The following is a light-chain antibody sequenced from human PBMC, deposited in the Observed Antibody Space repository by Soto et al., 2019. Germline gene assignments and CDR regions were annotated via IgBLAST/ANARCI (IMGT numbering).Light chain of an antibody. J-gene: IGKJ1*01. CDR3: KQYNSYWT. V-gene: IGKV1-5*01. CDR1: QSISSW. CDR2: DAS. Sequence: DIQMTQSPSTLSASVGDRVTITFRASQSISSWLAWYQQKPGKAPKLLIYDASSLENGVPSRFSGSGSGTEFTLTISSLQPDDFATYYCKQYNSYWTFGQGTKVDIK.